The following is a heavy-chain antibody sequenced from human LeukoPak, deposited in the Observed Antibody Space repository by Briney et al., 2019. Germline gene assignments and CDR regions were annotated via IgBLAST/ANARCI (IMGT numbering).Heavy chain of an antibody. CDR1: GFTFSSYE. D-gene: IGHD7-27*01. J-gene: IGHJ3*02. V-gene: IGHV3-48*03. Sequence: GGSLRLSCAVSGFTFSSYEMNWVRQAPGKGLEWVSYISSSGSTIYYADSVKGRFTISRDNAKNSLYLQMSSLRAEDTAIYYCARDQDWGSFDIWGQGTMVTVSS. CDR3: ARDQDWGSFDI. CDR2: ISSSGSTI.